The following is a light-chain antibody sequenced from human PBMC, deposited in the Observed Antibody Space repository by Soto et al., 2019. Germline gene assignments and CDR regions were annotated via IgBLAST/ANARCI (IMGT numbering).Light chain of an antibody. J-gene: IGKJ4*01. CDR2: SAS. Sequence: DIQLTQSPSVLSASDGDTVTITCRASQALSNYLAWYQQKPGKAPDLLIYSASTLQSGVPSRLSGSGSETEFSLTIRALQPEDFATYYCQQLSRYPLTFGGGTKVDI. CDR3: QQLSRYPLT. V-gene: IGKV1-9*01. CDR1: QALSNY.